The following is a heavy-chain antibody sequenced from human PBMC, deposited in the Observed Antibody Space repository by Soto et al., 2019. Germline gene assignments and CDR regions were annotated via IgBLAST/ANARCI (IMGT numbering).Heavy chain of an antibody. Sequence: QVQLQESGPGLVKPSETLSLTCTVSGGSISSYYWSWIRQPPGKGLEWIGYIYYSGSTNYNPSLNRRVTITVATSKTQFSLKLSSVTAAATAAYYCARSYRRYCSGGSCYSYYYYYMDVWGKGTTVTVSS. CDR1: GGSISSYY. D-gene: IGHD2-15*01. J-gene: IGHJ6*03. CDR3: ARSYRRYCSGGSCYSYYYYYMDV. CDR2: IYYSGST. V-gene: IGHV4-59*01.